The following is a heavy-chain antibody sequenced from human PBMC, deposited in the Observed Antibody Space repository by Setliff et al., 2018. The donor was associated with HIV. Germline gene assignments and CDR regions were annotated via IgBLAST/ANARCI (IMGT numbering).Heavy chain of an antibody. CDR2: INPSGGST. D-gene: IGHD3-10*01. Sequence: GASVKVSCKASGYTFTSYYMHWVRQAPGQGLEWMGIINPSGGSTSYAQKFQGRVTMTRDTSTSTVCMELSSLRSEDTAVYYCARDRTGTYYYGSGAPGDAFDIWGQGTMVTVSS. V-gene: IGHV1-46*01. CDR3: ARDRTGTYYYGSGAPGDAFDI. J-gene: IGHJ3*02. CDR1: GYTFTSYY.